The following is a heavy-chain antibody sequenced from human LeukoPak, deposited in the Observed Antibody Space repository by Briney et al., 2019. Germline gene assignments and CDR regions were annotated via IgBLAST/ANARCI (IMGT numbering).Heavy chain of an antibody. D-gene: IGHD4-23*01. CDR2: IYPGDSDT. CDR3: ARSTVVNQGDNWFDP. Sequence: GESLKISCKGSGYSFTSYWIGWVRQMPGKGLEWMGIIYPGDSDTRYSPSFQGQVTISADKSISTAYLQWSSLKASDTAMYYCARSTVVNQGDNWFDPWGQGTLVTVSS. CDR1: GYSFTSYW. J-gene: IGHJ5*02. V-gene: IGHV5-51*01.